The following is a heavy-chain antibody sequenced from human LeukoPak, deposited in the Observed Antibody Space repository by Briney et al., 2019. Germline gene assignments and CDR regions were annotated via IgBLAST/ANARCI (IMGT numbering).Heavy chain of an antibody. J-gene: IGHJ4*02. V-gene: IGHV4-39*07. CDR1: GGSIRSSNYY. CDR3: ARIEYSGALDY. CDR2: IYYSGRT. Sequence: SSETLSLTCTVSGGSIRSSNYYWGWIRQPPGKGLEYIGSIYYSGRTYYNPSLKSRVTISVDTSKNQFSLKLSSVTAADTAVYYCARIEYSGALDYWGQGTLVTVSS. D-gene: IGHD1-26*01.